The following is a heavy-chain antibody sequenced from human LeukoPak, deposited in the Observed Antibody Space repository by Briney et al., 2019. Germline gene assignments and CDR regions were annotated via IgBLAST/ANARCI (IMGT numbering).Heavy chain of an antibody. CDR3: AKDIRGSPLLWFGEAGFDY. CDR1: GFTFDDYA. D-gene: IGHD3-10*01. J-gene: IGHJ4*02. CDR2: ISGDGGST. Sequence: PGGSLRLSCAASGFTFDDYAMHWVRQAPGKGLEWVSLISGDGGSTYYADSVKGRFTISRDNSKNSLYLQMNSLRTEDTALYYCAKDIRGSPLLWFGEAGFDYWGQGTLVTVFS. V-gene: IGHV3-43*02.